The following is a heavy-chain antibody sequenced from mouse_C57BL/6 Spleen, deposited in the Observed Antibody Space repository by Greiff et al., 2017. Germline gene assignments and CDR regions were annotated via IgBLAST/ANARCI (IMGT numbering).Heavy chain of an antibody. V-gene: IGHV6-3*01. J-gene: IGHJ2*01. D-gene: IGHD3-2*02. CDR1: GFTFSNYW. Sequence: DVMLVESGGGLVQPGGSMKLSCVASGFTFSNYWMNWVRQSPEKGLEWVAQIRLKSDNYATHYAESVKGRFTISRDASKSSVYLQMNNLRAEDTGIYYCTGRQLSPYYFDYWGQGTTLTVSS. CDR2: IRLKSDNYAT. CDR3: TGRQLSPYYFDY.